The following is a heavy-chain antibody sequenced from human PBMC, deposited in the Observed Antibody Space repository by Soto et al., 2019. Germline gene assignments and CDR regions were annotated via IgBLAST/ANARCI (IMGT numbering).Heavy chain of an antibody. V-gene: IGHV3-21*01. D-gene: IGHD6-19*01. CDR3: TREDSIIIPAVADF. CDR2: VSKSGYT. Sequence: EVQLLESGGGLVRPGGSLTLSCAVSGFTFTNYGINWVRQAPGKGLEWVSSVSKSGYTYYSEAVEGRFTISSDNARNSVSLQMDNLIAEDTAVYYCTREDSIIIPAVADFWGQGTLVTVSS. J-gene: IGHJ4*02. CDR1: GFTFTNYG.